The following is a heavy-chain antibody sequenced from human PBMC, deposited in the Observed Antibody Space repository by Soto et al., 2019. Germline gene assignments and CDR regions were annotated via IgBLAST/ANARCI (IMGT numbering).Heavy chain of an antibody. Sequence: QAQLVESGGGLVKSGGSLRLSCAASGFTFSDHYMSWIRQAPGKGLEWVSYVSSSSSYTNYADSVKGRFTISRDNAKRSLYLQMSSLRAEDTAVYYCARQSRGGYYDAFDIWGQGTMVTVSS. CDR3: ARQSRGGYYDAFDI. V-gene: IGHV3-11*05. CDR1: GFTFSDHY. CDR2: VSSSSSYT. J-gene: IGHJ3*02. D-gene: IGHD2-15*01.